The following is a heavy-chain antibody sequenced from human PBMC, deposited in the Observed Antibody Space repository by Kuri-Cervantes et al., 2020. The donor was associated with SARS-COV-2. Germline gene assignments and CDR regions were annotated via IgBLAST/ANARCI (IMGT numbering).Heavy chain of an antibody. CDR1: GYTFTSYA. CDR2: INAGNGKT. Sequence: ASVKVSCKASGYTFTSYAMHWVRQAPGQRLEWMGWINAGNGKTKYSQKFQGRVTITRDTSASTAYMELSSLRSEDTAVYYCAREYYDSSGYYYYYYYGMDVWGQGTTVTVSS. CDR3: AREYYDSSGYYYYYYYGMDV. J-gene: IGHJ6*02. V-gene: IGHV1-3*01. D-gene: IGHD3-22*01.